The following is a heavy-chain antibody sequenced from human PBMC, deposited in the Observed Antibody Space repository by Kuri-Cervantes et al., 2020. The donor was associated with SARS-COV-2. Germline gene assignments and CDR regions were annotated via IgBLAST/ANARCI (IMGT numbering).Heavy chain of an antibody. J-gene: IGHJ6*03. CDR3: ASRGLLLRAYYYYMDV. V-gene: IGHV3-30-3*01. D-gene: IGHD2-2*01. Sequence: GESLKISCAASGFTFSSYAMHWVRQAPGKGLEWVAVISYDGSNKYYADSVKGRFTISRDNSKNTLYLQMNSLRAEDTAVYYCASRGLLLRAYYYYMDVWGKGTTVTVSS. CDR1: GFTFSSYA. CDR2: ISYDGSNK.